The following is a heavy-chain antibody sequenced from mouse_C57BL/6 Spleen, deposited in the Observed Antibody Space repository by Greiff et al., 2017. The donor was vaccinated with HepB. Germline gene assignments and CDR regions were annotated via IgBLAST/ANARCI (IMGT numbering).Heavy chain of an antibody. J-gene: IGHJ1*03. V-gene: IGHV5-16*01. D-gene: IGHD1-1*01. CDR3: ARDESTVGWYFDV. CDR2: INYDGSST. CDR1: GFTFSDYY. Sequence: DVKLVESEGGLVQPGSSMKLSCTASGFTFSDYYMAWVRQVPEKGLEWVANINYDGSSTYYLDSLKSRCIISRDNAKNILYLQMSSLKSEDTATYYCARDESTVGWYFDVWGTGTTVTVSS.